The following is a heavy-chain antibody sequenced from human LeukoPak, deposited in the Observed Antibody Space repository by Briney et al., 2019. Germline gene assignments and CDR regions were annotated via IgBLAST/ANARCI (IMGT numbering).Heavy chain of an antibody. J-gene: IGHJ4*02. V-gene: IGHV3-30*03. Sequence: PGGSLRLSCAASGFTFSSYGMHWVRQAPGKGLEWVAVISYDGSNKYYADSVKGRFTISRDNSKNTLYLQMNSLRAEDTAVYYCARERRGLRYSGYDFDYWGQGTLVTVSS. CDR3: ARERRGLRYSGYDFDY. D-gene: IGHD5-12*01. CDR1: GFTFSSYG. CDR2: ISYDGSNK.